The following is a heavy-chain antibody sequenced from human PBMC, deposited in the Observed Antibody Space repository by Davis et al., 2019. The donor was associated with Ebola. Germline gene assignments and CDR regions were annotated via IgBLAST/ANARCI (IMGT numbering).Heavy chain of an antibody. Sequence: SETLSLTCTVSGGSISSGDYYWSWIRQPPGKGLEWIGYIYYSGSTNYNPSLKSRVTISVDTSKNQFSLKLSSVTAADTAVYYCARGYSPQWSDYWGQGTLVTVSS. D-gene: IGHD6-13*01. CDR1: GGSISSGDYY. CDR2: IYYSGST. CDR3: ARGYSPQWSDY. V-gene: IGHV4-61*08. J-gene: IGHJ4*02.